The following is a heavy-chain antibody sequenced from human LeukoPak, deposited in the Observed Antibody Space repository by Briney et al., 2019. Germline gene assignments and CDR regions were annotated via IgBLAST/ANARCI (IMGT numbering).Heavy chain of an antibody. V-gene: IGHV4-34*01. D-gene: IGHD3-22*01. J-gene: IGHJ3*02. CDR1: GGSFSGYS. CDR2: MNYSGST. CDR3: ARDWYYYDSSVKRAAFDI. Sequence: SETLFLTCEVYGGSFSGYSWSWIRQPPGKGLEWIGEMNYSGSTNYNPSLKSRVTISVDTSKNQFSLKLSSVTAADTAVYYSARDWYYYDSSVKRAAFDIWGQGTMVTVSS.